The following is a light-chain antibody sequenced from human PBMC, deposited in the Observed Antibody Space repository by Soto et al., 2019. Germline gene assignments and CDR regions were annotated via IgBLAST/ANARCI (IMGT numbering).Light chain of an antibody. CDR1: QGIGND. CDR3: LQDHNYPLT. Sequence: AIQMAQSPSSLSASVGDRVTITCRASQGIGNDVGWYQQKPGKAPKLLLYAATTLQSGVPSRFSGTRSGTDFTLTISSLQPEDFATYSWLQDHNYPLTFGGGTKVEIK. V-gene: IGKV1-6*02. CDR2: AAT. J-gene: IGKJ4*01.